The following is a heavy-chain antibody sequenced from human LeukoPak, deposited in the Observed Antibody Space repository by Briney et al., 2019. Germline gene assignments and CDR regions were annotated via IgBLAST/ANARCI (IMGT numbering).Heavy chain of an antibody. Sequence: ASVKVSCTASGYTFTGYYMHWVRQAPGQGLEWMSWINPNSGGTNYAQKFQGRVTMTRGTSISTPYMELSSLRSDDTAVYYCAREDTAMVMAANFDYWGQGTLVTVSS. J-gene: IGHJ4*02. CDR1: GYTFTGYY. D-gene: IGHD5-18*01. V-gene: IGHV1-2*02. CDR2: INPNSGGT. CDR3: AREDTAMVMAANFDY.